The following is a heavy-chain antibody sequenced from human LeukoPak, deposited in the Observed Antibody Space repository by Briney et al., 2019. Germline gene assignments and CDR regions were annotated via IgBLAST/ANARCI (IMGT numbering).Heavy chain of an antibody. CDR2: IKQDGAEK. Sequence: GGSLRLSCAAAGFNFSSYWMTWVRQAPGKGLEWVANIKQDGAEKYYVDSVKGRFTISRDNAKNSLYLQMNSLRAVDTAVYFCARPTTVTMVDAFNIWGLGTMVTVSS. V-gene: IGHV3-7*04. CDR3: ARPTTVTMVDAFNI. D-gene: IGHD4-11*01. CDR1: GFNFSSYW. J-gene: IGHJ3*02.